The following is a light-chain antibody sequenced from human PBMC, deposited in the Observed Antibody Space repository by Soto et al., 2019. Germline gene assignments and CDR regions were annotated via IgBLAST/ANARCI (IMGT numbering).Light chain of an antibody. CDR3: QQYNNWPIT. CDR2: GAS. V-gene: IGKV3-15*01. Sequence: EMVLTQSPVTLSLSPGERGTLSGRASQSVSSSYLAWYQQKNGQAPRILIYGASTRATGIPARFSGSGYGTEFNLTISSLQSEDFAVYYCQQYNNWPITFGQGTRLEIK. J-gene: IGKJ5*01. CDR1: QSVSSSY.